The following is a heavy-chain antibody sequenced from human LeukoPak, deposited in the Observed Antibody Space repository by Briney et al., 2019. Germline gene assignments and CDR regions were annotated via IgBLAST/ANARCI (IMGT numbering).Heavy chain of an antibody. CDR2: ISSSGYTV. J-gene: IGHJ4*02. V-gene: IGHV3-48*03. CDR1: GFSFSNYE. Sequence: GGSLRLSCAASGFSFSNYEMNWVRQAPGKGLEWVSYISSSGYTVRYAGSVKGRFTISRDNAKNSLYLQMNSLRAEDTAVYYCAREESYGRFDYWGQGTLVTVSS. D-gene: IGHD2-8*01. CDR3: AREESYGRFDY.